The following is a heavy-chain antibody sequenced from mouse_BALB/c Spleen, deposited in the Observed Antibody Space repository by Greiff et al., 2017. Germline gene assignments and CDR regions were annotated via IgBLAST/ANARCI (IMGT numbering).Heavy chain of an antibody. Sequence: EVQLVESGGGLVQPGGSRKLSCAASGFTFSDYGMAWVRQAPGKGPEWVAFISNLAYSIYYADTVTGRFTISRENAKNTLYLEMSSLRSEDTAMYYCARALGRYYYAMDYWGQGTSVTVSS. CDR3: ARALGRYYYAMDY. CDR1: GFTFSDYG. D-gene: IGHD4-1*01. V-gene: IGHV5-15*02. CDR2: ISNLAYSI. J-gene: IGHJ4*01.